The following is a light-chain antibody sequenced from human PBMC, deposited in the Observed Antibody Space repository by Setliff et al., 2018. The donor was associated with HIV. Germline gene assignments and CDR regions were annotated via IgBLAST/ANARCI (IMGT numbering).Light chain of an antibody. CDR3: CSNTGSNTYV. Sequence: SVLPQPASVSGSPGQSITISCTGTSNDVGRYDLVSWYQQHPARAPKLIIYQATRRPSGVSNRFSGSKSGNVASLTISGLQAEDEADYYCCSNTGSNTYVFGTGTKVTVL. V-gene: IGLV2-23*01. CDR2: QAT. J-gene: IGLJ1*01. CDR1: SNDVGRYDL.